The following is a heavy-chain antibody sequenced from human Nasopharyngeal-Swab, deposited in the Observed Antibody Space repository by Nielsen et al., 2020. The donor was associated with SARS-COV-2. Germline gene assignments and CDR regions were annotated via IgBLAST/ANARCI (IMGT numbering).Heavy chain of an antibody. Sequence: VRQAPGKGLEWVSVIYSGGSTYYADSVKGRFTISRDSSKNTPYLQMNSLRAEDTAVYYCARSRGRDGYNYAFDIWGQGTMVTVSS. V-gene: IGHV3-53*01. J-gene: IGHJ3*02. CDR2: IYSGGST. D-gene: IGHD5-24*01. CDR3: ARSRGRDGYNYAFDI.